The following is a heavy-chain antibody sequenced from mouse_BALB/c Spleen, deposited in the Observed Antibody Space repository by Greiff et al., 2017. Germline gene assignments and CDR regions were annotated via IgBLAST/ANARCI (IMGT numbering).Heavy chain of an antibody. Sequence: EVKLVESGGGLVKPGGSLKLSCAASGFTFSDYYMYWVRQTPEKRLEWVATISDGGSYTYYPDSVKGRFTISRDNAKNNLYLQMSSLKSEDTAMYYCARDLRRYAMDYWGQGTSVTVSS. CDR2: ISDGGSYT. CDR1: GFTFSDYY. CDR3: ARDLRRYAMDY. J-gene: IGHJ4*01. V-gene: IGHV5-4*02.